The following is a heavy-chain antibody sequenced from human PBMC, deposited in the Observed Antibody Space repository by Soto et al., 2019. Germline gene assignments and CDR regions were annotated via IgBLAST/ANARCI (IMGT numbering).Heavy chain of an antibody. CDR3: ARGVENIVVVLDVFGYYGMDV. J-gene: IGHJ6*02. Sequence: GFSVKVSCKASGYGFTSYAIYWVRQAPGQRLEWMGWINAGNGNTKYSQKLQGRVTFTGDTSASTAHMELSSLRSEDAAVYFCARGVENIVVVLDVFGYYGMDVWGQGTTVTVSS. CDR2: INAGNGNT. CDR1: GYGFTSYA. D-gene: IGHD2-2*01. V-gene: IGHV1-3*01.